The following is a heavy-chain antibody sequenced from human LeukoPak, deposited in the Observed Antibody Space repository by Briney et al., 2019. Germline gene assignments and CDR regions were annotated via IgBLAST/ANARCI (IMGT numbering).Heavy chain of an antibody. D-gene: IGHD5/OR15-5a*01. J-gene: IGHJ4*02. CDR1: GYTFTSYG. CDR3: ARRSQGTLPHYFDY. V-gene: IGHV1-18*01. Sequence: ASVKVSCKASGYTFTSYGISWVRQAPGQGLEWMGWISAYNGNTNYAQKLQGRVTMTTDTSTSTAYMEVRSLKSDDTAVYYCARRSQGTLPHYFDYWGQGTLVTVSS. CDR2: ISAYNGNT.